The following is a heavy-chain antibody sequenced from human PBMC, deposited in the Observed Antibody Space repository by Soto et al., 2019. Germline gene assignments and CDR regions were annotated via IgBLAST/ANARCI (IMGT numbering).Heavy chain of an antibody. Sequence: PGLPLRVSCAAAGCTIISYSMNWVSQAPGKGLEWVSYISSSSSTIYYADSVKGRFTISRDNAKNSLYLQMNSLRAEDTAVYYATRSAYMDVWGKGTTVTVSS. CDR1: GCTIISYS. CDR2: ISSSSSTI. V-gene: IGHV3-48*01. J-gene: IGHJ6*03. CDR3: TRSAYMDV. D-gene: IGHD2-2*01.